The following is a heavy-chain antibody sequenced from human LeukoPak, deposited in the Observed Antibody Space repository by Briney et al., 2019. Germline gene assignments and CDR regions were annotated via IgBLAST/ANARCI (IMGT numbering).Heavy chain of an antibody. CDR1: GYTFTGYY. Sequence: VASVKVSCKASGYTFTGYYMHWVRQAPGQGLEWMGWISAYNGNTNYAQKLQGRVTMTTDTSTSTAYMELRSLRSDDTAVYYCARNAAADYFDYWGQGTLVTVSS. J-gene: IGHJ4*02. D-gene: IGHD6-13*01. CDR3: ARNAAADYFDY. V-gene: IGHV1-18*04. CDR2: ISAYNGNT.